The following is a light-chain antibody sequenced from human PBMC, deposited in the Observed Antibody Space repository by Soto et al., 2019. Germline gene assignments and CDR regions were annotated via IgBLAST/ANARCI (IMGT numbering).Light chain of an antibody. J-gene: IGKJ3*01. CDR1: QSVSSN. CDR3: QKYNNWPPIT. CDR2: GAS. Sequence: EIVMTQSPATLSVSPGERATLSCRASQSVSSNLAWYQQKPGQAPRLLIYGASTRATGIPARFSGSGSGTEFPLTITSLQSEDFAVYYCQKYNNWPPITFGPGTKVDIE. V-gene: IGKV3-15*01.